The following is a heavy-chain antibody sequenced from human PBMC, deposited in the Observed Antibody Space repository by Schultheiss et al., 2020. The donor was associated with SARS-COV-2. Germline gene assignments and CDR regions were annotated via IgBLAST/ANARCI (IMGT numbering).Heavy chain of an antibody. V-gene: IGHV4-59*08. CDR1: GGSFSGYY. Sequence: SQTLSLTCAVYGGSFSGYYWSWIRQPPGKGLEWIGYIYYSGSTNYNPSLKSRVTISVDKSKNQFSLKLSSVTAADTAVYYCARLAVSWFDPWGQGTLVTVSS. D-gene: IGHD2-8*02. CDR3: ARLAVSWFDP. CDR2: IYYSGST. J-gene: IGHJ5*02.